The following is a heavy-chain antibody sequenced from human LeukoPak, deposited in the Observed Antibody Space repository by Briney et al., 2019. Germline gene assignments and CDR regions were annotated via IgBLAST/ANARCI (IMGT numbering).Heavy chain of an antibody. D-gene: IGHD3-10*01. CDR2: ISERGGST. V-gene: IGHV3-23*01. CDR3: AKSGAMHSYWNFDL. CDR1: GITLSNYG. J-gene: IGHJ2*01. Sequence: GGSLRLSCVVSGITLSNYGMSWVRQAPGKGLEWVSGISERGGSTNYADSVKGRFIISRDTSKNTVYLQMNSLRVEDTAVYYCAKSGAMHSYWNFDLWGRGTLVTVSS.